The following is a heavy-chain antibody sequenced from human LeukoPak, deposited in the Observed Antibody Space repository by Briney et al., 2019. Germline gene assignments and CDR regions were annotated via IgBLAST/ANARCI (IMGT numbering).Heavy chain of an antibody. CDR2: IYSSGST. J-gene: IGHJ4*02. CDR1: SGSITSYY. CDR3: ARARGRLLLVDY. Sequence: SETLSLTCTVSSGSITSYYRNWIRQPAGKGLEWIGRIYSSGSTDYNPSLKSRVTMSVDTPKNQFSLNLSSVTAADSAVYYCARARGRLLLVDYWGQGTLVTVSS. D-gene: IGHD2-15*01. V-gene: IGHV4-4*07.